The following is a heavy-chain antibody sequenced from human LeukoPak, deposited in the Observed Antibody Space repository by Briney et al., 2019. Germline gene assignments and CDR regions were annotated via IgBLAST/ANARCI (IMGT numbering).Heavy chain of an antibody. J-gene: IGHJ6*04. CDR2: TYYRSKWYN. V-gene: IGHV6-1*01. D-gene: IGHD3-9*01. Sequence: SQTLSLTCAISGDSVSSNSAAWNWIRQSPSRGLEWLGRTYYRSKWYNDYAVKSRITINPETSKNQFSLQPKSVTPEDTAVYYCARGYDILPGYYVDYYYYGMDVWGKGTTVTVSS. CDR3: ARGYDILPGYYVDYYYYGMDV. CDR1: GDSVSSNSAA.